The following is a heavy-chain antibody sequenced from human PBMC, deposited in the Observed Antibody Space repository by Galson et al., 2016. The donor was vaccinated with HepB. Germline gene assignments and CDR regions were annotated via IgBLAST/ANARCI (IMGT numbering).Heavy chain of an antibody. Sequence: ETLSLTCTVSGGSVSSSRYYWNWIRQPPGKGLEWIGYIYYTGSTDYNPSLKSRVTISVDTSKNQFSLKLSSLTAADTAVYYCARRLNYGGYAFDYWGQGTLVAVSS. CDR1: GGSVSSSRYY. J-gene: IGHJ4*02. CDR3: ARRLNYGGYAFDY. D-gene: IGHD4-17*01. V-gene: IGHV4-61*01. CDR2: IYYTGST.